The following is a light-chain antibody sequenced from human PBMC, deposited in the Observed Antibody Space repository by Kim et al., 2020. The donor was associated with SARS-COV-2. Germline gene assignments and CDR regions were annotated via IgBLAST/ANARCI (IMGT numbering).Light chain of an antibody. CDR3: QVWDSSNDEYV. CDR1: NIGSRS. Sequence: SYELTQPPSVSVAPGQTATIPCGGNNIGSRSVYWYQQRPGRAPMLVVFDDIDRPSGIPDRFSGFTSGNTATLTINRVEAGDEADYYCQVWDSSNDEYVFGIGTKVTVL. J-gene: IGLJ1*01. CDR2: DDI. V-gene: IGLV3-21*02.